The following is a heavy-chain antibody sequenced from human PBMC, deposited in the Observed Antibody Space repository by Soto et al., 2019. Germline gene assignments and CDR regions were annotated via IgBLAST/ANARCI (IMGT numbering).Heavy chain of an antibody. D-gene: IGHD3-16*02. Sequence: QVQLVQSGAEVKKPGSSVKVSCKASGDTDTNYVISWVRQAAGQGIEWMGGIFPKFGTTYSAQKLQDRLTITADESTSTVYMQLSSLRLDDTAVYYCEAEMTFGKLSVVWGQGTTVTVSS. CDR1: GDTDTNYV. V-gene: IGHV1-69*01. CDR2: IFPKFGTT. CDR3: EAEMTFGKLSVV. J-gene: IGHJ6*02.